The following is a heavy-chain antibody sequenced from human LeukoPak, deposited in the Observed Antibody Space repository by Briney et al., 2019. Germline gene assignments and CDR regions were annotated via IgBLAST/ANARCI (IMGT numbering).Heavy chain of an antibody. D-gene: IGHD4-17*01. CDR1: DFTFSSYG. V-gene: IGHV3-30*02. CDR2: ISHDGTVE. J-gene: IGHJ4*02. CDR3: ARELNQAEFTVTNPYYFDY. Sequence: GGSLRLSCAASDFTFSSYGMHWVRQAPGKGLECVAFISHDGTVEKFADSVKGRFTISRDNSKNILNLRLDSLRPEDTAVYYCARELNQAEFTVTNPYYFDYWGQGALVTVSS.